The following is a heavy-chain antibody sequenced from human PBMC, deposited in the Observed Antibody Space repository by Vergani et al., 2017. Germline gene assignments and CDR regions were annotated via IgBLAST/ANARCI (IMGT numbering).Heavy chain of an antibody. V-gene: IGHV4-59*01. CDR2: IYYSGST. CDR3: AAEGTTVVTPVDY. Sequence: QVQLQESGPGLVKPSETLSLTCTVSGGSISSYYWSWIRQPPGKGLEWIGYIYYSGSTNYNPSLKSRVTISVDTSKNQFSLKLSSVTAADTAVYYCAAEGTTVVTPVDYWGQGTLVTVSS. D-gene: IGHD4-23*01. J-gene: IGHJ4*02. CDR1: GGSISSYY.